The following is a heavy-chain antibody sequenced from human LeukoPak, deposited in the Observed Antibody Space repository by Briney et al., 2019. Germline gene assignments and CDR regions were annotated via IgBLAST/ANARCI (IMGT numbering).Heavy chain of an antibody. J-gene: IGHJ2*01. CDR3: ARDSPAYCSGGNCYNWYFDL. CDR1: GDSITNRNW. CDR2: ISHSGST. D-gene: IGHD2-15*01. Sequence: SETLSLTCAVSGDSITNRNWWNWARQPPGKGLEWIGEISHSGSTNYNPSLKSRVTISVDKSKNEFSLNLSSVTAADTAVYYCARDSPAYCSGGNCYNWYFDLWGRGTPVSVSS. V-gene: IGHV4-4*02.